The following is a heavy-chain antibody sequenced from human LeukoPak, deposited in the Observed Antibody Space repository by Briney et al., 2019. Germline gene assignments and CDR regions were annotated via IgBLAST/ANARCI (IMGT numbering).Heavy chain of an antibody. Sequence: PSETLSLTCSVSGYSISSGYYWGWIRQPPGKGLEWIGTIYHSGNTFYNPSLKSRVTISVATSKNQFSLKLSSVTAADRAVYYCARAGGGGTIFGVVLDYWGQGTLVTVSS. CDR1: GYSISSGYY. CDR2: IYHSGNT. CDR3: ARAGGGGTIFGVVLDY. J-gene: IGHJ4*02. D-gene: IGHD3-3*01. V-gene: IGHV4-38-2*02.